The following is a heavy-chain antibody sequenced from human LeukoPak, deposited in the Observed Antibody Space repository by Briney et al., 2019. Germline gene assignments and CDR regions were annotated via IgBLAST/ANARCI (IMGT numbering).Heavy chain of an antibody. CDR1: GFTFSSYG. D-gene: IGHD3-3*01. CDR2: IRYDGSNK. V-gene: IGHV3-30*02. Sequence: GGSLRLSCAASGFTFSSYGMHWVRQAPGKGLEWVAFIRYDGSNKYYADSVKGRFTISRDNSKNTLYLQMNSLRAEDTAVYYCAKDLQYYDFWSGPGSWGQGTLVTVSS. CDR3: AKDLQYYDFWSGPGS. J-gene: IGHJ5*02.